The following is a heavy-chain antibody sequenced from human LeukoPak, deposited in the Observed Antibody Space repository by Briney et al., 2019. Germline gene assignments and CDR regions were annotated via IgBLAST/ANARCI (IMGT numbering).Heavy chain of an antibody. J-gene: IGHJ4*02. CDR3: ARGQALYSDASGYYAGGFYYFDR. CDR2: INHSGSA. V-gene: IGHV4-34*01. Sequence: TSETLSLTCAVYGGSLSGYYWSWIRQTAGKGLEWIGEINHSGSAKYNPSLKSRVSISVTLSKNQFSLDLSSVTAADTAVYYCARGQALYSDASGYYAGGFYYFDRWGQGTLVTVSS. CDR1: GGSLSGYY. D-gene: IGHD3-22*01.